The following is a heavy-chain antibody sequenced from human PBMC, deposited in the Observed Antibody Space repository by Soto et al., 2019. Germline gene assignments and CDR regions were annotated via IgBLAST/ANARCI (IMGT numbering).Heavy chain of an antibody. CDR3: AKDGGYSYGYYCYDLDV. Sequence: EVQLLESGGGLVQPGGSLRLSCAASGFTFSSYAMSWVRQAPGMGLEWVSGISGSGGSTYYADSVKGRFTISRDNSKNSLYWQMNSLRAEDTAVYYCAKDGGYSYGYYCYDLDVWGQGTTVTVSS. CDR2: ISGSGGST. D-gene: IGHD5-18*01. J-gene: IGHJ6*02. CDR1: GFTFSSYA. V-gene: IGHV3-23*01.